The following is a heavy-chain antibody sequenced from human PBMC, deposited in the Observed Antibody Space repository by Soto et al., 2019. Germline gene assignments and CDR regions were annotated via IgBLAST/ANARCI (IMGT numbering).Heavy chain of an antibody. J-gene: IGHJ5*02. CDR2: INVYNGNT. CDR1: GNTFTNYG. Sequence: XVRVSCRASGNTFTNYGIPGVRQAPGQGPEWMGWINVYNGNTNYAQKIQGRVTMTTDTSTSTAYMELRSLTSDDTAVYYCARILGSNYKWFDPWGQGTLVTVS. D-gene: IGHD2-15*01. V-gene: IGHV1-18*01. CDR3: ARILGSNYKWFDP.